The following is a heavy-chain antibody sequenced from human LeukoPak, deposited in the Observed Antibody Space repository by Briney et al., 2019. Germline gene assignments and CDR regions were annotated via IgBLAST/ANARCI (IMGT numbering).Heavy chain of an antibody. J-gene: IGHJ4*02. CDR2: INPNSGGT. Sequence: ASVKVSCKASGYTFTGYYMHWVRQAPGQGLEWMGWINPNSGGTNYAQKFQGRVTMTRDTPISTAYMELSRLRSDDTAVYYCARLGGYYGSGSSWNFDYWGQGTLVTVSS. V-gene: IGHV1-2*02. CDR1: GYTFTGYY. D-gene: IGHD3-10*01. CDR3: ARLGGYYGSGSSWNFDY.